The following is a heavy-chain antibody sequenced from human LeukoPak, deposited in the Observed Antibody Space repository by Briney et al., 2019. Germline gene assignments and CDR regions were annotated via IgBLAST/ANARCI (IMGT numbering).Heavy chain of an antibody. D-gene: IGHD1-26*01. CDR3: ARGAGSYWDY. CDR2: INPNSGGT. Sequence: GASVKVSCKASGYTFTSYDINWVRQATGQGLEWMGWINPNSGGTNYAQKFQGRVTMTRDTSISTAYMELSRLRSDDTAVYYCARGAGSYWDYWGQGTLVTVSS. J-gene: IGHJ4*02. CDR1: GYTFTSYD. V-gene: IGHV1-2*02.